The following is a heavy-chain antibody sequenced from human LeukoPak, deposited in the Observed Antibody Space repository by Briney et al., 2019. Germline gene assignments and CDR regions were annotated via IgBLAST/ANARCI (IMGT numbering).Heavy chain of an antibody. V-gene: IGHV3-9*03. CDR1: GFTFDDYA. CDR2: ISWNSGNI. D-gene: IGHD4-17*01. CDR3: AKGTSGGDYGDSYYMDV. Sequence: GGSLRLSCAASGFTFDDYAMHWVRHAPGKGLEWVSGISWNSGNIGYAGSVKGRFTISRDNAKNSLYLHMNSLRAEDMALYYCAKGTSGGDYGDSYYMDVWGKGTTVTVSS. J-gene: IGHJ6*03.